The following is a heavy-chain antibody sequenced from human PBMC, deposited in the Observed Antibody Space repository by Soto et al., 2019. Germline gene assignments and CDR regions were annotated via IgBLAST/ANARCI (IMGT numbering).Heavy chain of an antibody. CDR2: INHSGST. J-gene: IGHJ4*02. CDR3: ARAPEGYYFDY. CDR1: GWVFRGYY. V-gene: IGHV4-34*01. Sequence: SETPFPNCPFYGWVFRGYYLSWIRQPPGKGLEWIGEINHSGSTNYNPSLKSRVTISVDTSKNQFSLKLSSVTAADTAVYYCARAPEGYYFDYWGQGTLVTVSS.